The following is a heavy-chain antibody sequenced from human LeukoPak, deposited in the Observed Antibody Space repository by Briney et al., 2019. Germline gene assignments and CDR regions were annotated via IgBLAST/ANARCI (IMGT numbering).Heavy chain of an antibody. Sequence: SETLSLTCAVYGGSFSGYYWSWIRQPPGKGLEWIGEVNHSGNTNYNPSLKSRVTISVDTSKNQFSLKLSSVTAADTAVYYCARGRFYYDSSGYSTADAFDIWGQGTMVTVSS. D-gene: IGHD3-22*01. CDR1: GGSFSGYY. CDR3: ARGRFYYDSSGYSTADAFDI. CDR2: VNHSGNT. J-gene: IGHJ3*02. V-gene: IGHV4-34*01.